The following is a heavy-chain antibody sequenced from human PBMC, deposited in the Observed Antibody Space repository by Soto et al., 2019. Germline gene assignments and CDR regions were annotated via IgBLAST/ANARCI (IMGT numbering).Heavy chain of an antibody. Sequence: ASGKVSCKASGYTFTSYGVSWVRQAPGQGLEWMGWISAYNGNTKYAQKLQGRVTMTTDTSTNTAYMDLRSLRSDDTAVYYCARDSPPVDYWGQGTLVTVSS. V-gene: IGHV1-18*01. CDR1: GYTFTSYG. J-gene: IGHJ4*02. CDR2: ISAYNGNT. CDR3: ARDSPPVDY.